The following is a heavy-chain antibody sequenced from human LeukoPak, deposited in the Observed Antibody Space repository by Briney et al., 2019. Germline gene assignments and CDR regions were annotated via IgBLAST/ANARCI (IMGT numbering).Heavy chain of an antibody. CDR2: ISGIYGTT. CDR3: AKGNIAELPAAPYY. V-gene: IGHV3-23*01. J-gene: IGHJ4*02. D-gene: IGHD2-2*01. Sequence: GESLRLSCAASGFTFSSYAMSWLRQAPGKGLEWVSSISGIYGTTYYADSVKGRFTISRDNSKNTLYLQMNSLRAEDTALYYCAKGNIAELPAAPYYWGQGTLVTVSS. CDR1: GFTFSSYA.